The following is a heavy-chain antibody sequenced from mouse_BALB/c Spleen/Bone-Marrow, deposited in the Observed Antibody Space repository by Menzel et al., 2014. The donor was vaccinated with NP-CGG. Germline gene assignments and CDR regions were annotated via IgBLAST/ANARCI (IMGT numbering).Heavy chain of an antibody. V-gene: IGHV1S81*02. CDR2: INPSNGGT. CDR1: GYTFTSYY. J-gene: IGHJ4*01. Sequence: QVTLKVSGAELVKPGASVKLSCKASGYTFTSYYMYWVKQRPGQGLEWFGEINPSNGGTSFNEKFKNKATLTVDKSSSTAYMQLSSLTSEDSAVYYCSRGRRDALDYWGQGTSVTVSS. CDR3: SRGRRDALDY.